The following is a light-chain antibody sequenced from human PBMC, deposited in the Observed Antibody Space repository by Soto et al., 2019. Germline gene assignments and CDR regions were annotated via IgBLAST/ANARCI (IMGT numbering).Light chain of an antibody. J-gene: IGKJ1*01. V-gene: IGKV3-20*01. CDR3: QQDGSSPTT. CDR2: GAS. Sequence: EIVLTQAPGTLSLSPWERATLSCSASQSVSRSYLAWYQQKPGQAPRLLIYGASSRATGIPDRFSGSGSGTEFTLTISRLEPEDFAVYYCQQDGSSPTTFGQGTKVEI. CDR1: QSVSRSY.